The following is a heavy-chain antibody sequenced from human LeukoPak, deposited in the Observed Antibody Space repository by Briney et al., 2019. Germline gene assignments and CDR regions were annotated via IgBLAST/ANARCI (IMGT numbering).Heavy chain of an antibody. CDR2: ISSSSYI. D-gene: IGHD6-6*01. CDR3: ATVASSIAARPGS. CDR1: GFTFSSYS. V-gene: IGHV3-21*01. Sequence: PGGSLRLSCAASGFTFSSYSMNWVRQAPGKGLEWVSSISSSSYIYYANSVKGRFTISRDNAKNSLYLQMNSLRAEDTAVYYCATVASSIAARPGSWGQGTLVTVSS. J-gene: IGHJ5*02.